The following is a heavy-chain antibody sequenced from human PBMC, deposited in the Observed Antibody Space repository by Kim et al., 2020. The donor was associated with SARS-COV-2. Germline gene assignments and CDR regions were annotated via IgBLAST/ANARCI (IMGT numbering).Heavy chain of an antibody. Sequence: SETLSLTCTVSGGSISSYYWSWIRQPPGKGLEWIGYIYYSGSTKYNPSLKSRVTISVDTSKNQFSLKLSSVTAADTAVYYCARDRLFAGWFYPWGQGTLV. CDR1: GGSISSYY. CDR3: ARDRLFAGWFYP. J-gene: IGHJ5*02. V-gene: IGHV4-59*01. D-gene: IGHD2-21*01. CDR2: IYYSGST.